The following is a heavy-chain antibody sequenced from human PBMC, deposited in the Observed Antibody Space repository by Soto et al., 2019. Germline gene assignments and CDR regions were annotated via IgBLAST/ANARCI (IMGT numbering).Heavy chain of an antibody. V-gene: IGHV4-30-4*01. Sequence: SETLSLTSTVSGGSISSVDYYWSWIRQPPGKGLEWIGYIYYSGSTYYNPSLKSRVTISVDTSKNQFSLKLSSVTAADTAVYYCARGYSYGYVGYYFDYWGQGTLVTVSS. CDR3: ARGYSYGYVGYYFDY. CDR2: IYYSGST. D-gene: IGHD5-18*01. CDR1: GGSISSVDYY. J-gene: IGHJ4*02.